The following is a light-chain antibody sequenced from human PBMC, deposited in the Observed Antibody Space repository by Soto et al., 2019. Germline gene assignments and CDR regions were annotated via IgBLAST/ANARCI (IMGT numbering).Light chain of an antibody. V-gene: IGLV2-8*01. Sequence: QSVLTQPSSASGSPGQSVTISCAGTSSDVGGYNFVSWYQQHPGKAPKLMIYEVSKRPSGVPDRFSGSKSGNTASLTVSGLQAEDEADYYCSSYAGGKYVFGPGTKLTVL. CDR1: SSDVGGYNF. J-gene: IGLJ1*01. CDR3: SSYAGGKYV. CDR2: EVS.